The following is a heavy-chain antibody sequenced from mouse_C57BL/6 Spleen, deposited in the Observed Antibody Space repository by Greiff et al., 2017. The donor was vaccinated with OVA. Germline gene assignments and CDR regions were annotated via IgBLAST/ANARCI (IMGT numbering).Heavy chain of an antibody. V-gene: IGHV5-6*01. J-gene: IGHJ2*01. CDR2: ISRGGSYT. Sequence: EVKLVESGGDLVKPGGSLTLSCAASGFTFSSYGMSWVRQTPDKRLEWVATISRGGSYTYYPARVKGRFTISRDNAKNTLYLQMSSLKSEDTAMYYCARHNIYDYDDYFDYWGQGTTLTVSS. CDR1: GFTFSSYG. CDR3: ARHNIYDYDDYFDY. D-gene: IGHD2-4*01.